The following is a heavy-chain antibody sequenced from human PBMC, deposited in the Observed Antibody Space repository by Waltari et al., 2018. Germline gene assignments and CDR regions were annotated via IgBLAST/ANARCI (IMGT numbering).Heavy chain of an antibody. V-gene: IGHV1-2*04. J-gene: IGHJ5*02. CDR3: ARGGPDYDFWSGFGNWFDP. Sequence: QVQLVQSGAEVKKPGASVKVSCKASGHTFTGYYMHWVRQAPGQGLEWRGGINPNRGGTKYAQKLQGWVTMTRDTSLSTAYMELSRLRSDDTAVYYCARGGPDYDFWSGFGNWFDPWGQGTLVTVSS. CDR2: INPNRGGT. CDR1: GHTFTGYY. D-gene: IGHD3-3*01.